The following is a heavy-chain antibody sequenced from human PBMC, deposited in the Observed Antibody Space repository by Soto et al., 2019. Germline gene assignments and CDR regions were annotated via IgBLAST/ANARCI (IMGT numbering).Heavy chain of an antibody. CDR3: AWDAIPYNGRDDAFDL. CDR1: GYPFGDYA. D-gene: IGHD2-8*01. CDR2: IGPVEAQAQ. V-gene: IGHV3-23*01. J-gene: IGHJ3*01. Sequence: EVQLLESGGDLVHPGGTLILSCVGSGYPFGDYAMRWVRQAPGKGLEWVSAIGPVEAQAQAYAASVKGRFTISRDNSRNILFLQMTNLRAGDTGVYYCAWDAIPYNGRDDAFDLWGQGTVVTVSS.